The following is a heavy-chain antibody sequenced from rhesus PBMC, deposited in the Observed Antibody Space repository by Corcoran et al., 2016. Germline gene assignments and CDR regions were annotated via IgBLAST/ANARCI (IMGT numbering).Heavy chain of an antibody. Sequence: QVHLQESGPGLVKPSEALSLTCAVSGYSISSNYWAWIRQPPGKGLEWIGYVYGNSRGTNCNPSHKTRVTIATDTSKNQFSLKLNSVTAAATAVYYCAKWDRGSALHWGQGVLVTVSS. J-gene: IGHJ4*01. D-gene: IGHD6-31*01. CDR2: VYGNSRGT. V-gene: IGHV4-147*01. CDR3: AKWDRGSALH. CDR1: GYSISSNY.